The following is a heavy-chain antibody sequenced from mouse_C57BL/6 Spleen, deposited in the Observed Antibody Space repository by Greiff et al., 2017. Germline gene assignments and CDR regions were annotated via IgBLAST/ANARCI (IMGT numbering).Heavy chain of an antibody. CDR1: GYTFTEYT. J-gene: IGHJ2*01. CDR3: ARHEEDYYGSSLYYFDY. Sequence: VQLQQSGAELVKPGASVKLSCKASGYTFTEYTIHWVKQRSGQGLEWIGWFYPGSGSIKYNEKFKDKATLTADKSSSTVYMELRRLPSEDSAVYFCARHEEDYYGSSLYYFDYWGQGTTLTVSS. V-gene: IGHV1-62-2*01. CDR2: FYPGSGSI. D-gene: IGHD1-1*01.